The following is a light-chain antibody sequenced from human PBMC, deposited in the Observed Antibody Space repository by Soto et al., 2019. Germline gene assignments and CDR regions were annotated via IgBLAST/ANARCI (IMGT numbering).Light chain of an antibody. CDR3: QKYNSAPWT. Sequence: DIQMTQSPSSLSASVGDRVTITCRASQGISNYLAWYQQQPGKVPKLLIYVASTLQSGVPSRFSGSGSGTDFTLTISGLQPEDVAIYYCQKYNSAPWTFGQGTKVEIK. CDR1: QGISNY. J-gene: IGKJ1*01. V-gene: IGKV1-27*01. CDR2: VAS.